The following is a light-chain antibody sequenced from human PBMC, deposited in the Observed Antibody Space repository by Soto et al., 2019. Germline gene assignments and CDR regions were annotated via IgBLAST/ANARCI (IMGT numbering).Light chain of an antibody. J-gene: IGKJ1*01. CDR3: QQYNSWLWT. CDR1: QSVSSK. V-gene: IGKV3-15*01. Sequence: EIVMPQSPATLSVSPGGGATLSCRASQSVSSKLAWYQQKPGQAPRLLIYGASTRATGIPARFSGSGSGTEFTLIISSLQSEDSAVYYCQQYNSWLWTFGQGTKVDIK. CDR2: GAS.